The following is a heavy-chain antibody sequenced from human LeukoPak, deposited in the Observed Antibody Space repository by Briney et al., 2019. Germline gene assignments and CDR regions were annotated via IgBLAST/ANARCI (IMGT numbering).Heavy chain of an antibody. CDR1: GFTFSTYA. CDR2: IWFDGIRK. D-gene: IGHD3-22*01. Sequence: GGSLRLSCAASGFTFSTYAMHWVRQAPGKGLEWVAAIWFDGIRKYYADSVKGRLTISRDNSKNTLYLQMNSLRAEDTAVYYCARDLEDSSPFGAFDMWGQGTMVTVSS. J-gene: IGHJ3*02. V-gene: IGHV3-33*08. CDR3: ARDLEDSSPFGAFDM.